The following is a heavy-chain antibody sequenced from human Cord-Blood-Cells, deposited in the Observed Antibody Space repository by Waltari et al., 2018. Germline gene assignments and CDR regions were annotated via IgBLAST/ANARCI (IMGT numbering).Heavy chain of an antibody. CDR3: ARAKQNKIRGNKISSWYWFDP. D-gene: IGHD6-13*01. V-gene: IGHV4-30-4*08. J-gene: IGHJ5*02. CDR1: GGSISSGDYY. CDR2: IYYSGIT. Sequence: QVQLQESGPGLVKPSQTLSLTCTVSGGSISSGDYYWSWIRQPPGKGLEWIWYIYYSGITSDDPALKSRVTISVDTARNQFSLKLSSVTAADTAVYYCARAKQNKIRGNKISSWYWFDPWGQGTLVTVSS.